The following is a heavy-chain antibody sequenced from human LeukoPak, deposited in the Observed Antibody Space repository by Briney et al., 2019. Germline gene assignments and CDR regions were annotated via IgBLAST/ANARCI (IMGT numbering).Heavy chain of an antibody. V-gene: IGHV3-15*01. CDR3: TTITSPVSESSDY. D-gene: IGHD1-14*01. CDR2: IKSKTDGGTT. CDR1: GFTFSSYD. Sequence: PGGSLRLSCAASGFTFSSYDMSWVRQAPGKGLEWVGRIKSKTDGGTTDYAAPVKGRFTISRDDSKNTLFLQMNSLKTEDTGVYYCTTITSPVSESSDYWGQGTLVTVSS. J-gene: IGHJ4*02.